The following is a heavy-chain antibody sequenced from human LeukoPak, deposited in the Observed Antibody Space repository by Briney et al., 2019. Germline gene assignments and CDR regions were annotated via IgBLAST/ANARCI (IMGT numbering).Heavy chain of an antibody. D-gene: IGHD3-3*02. CDR2: IYSGGTT. CDR3: ARVGDHFHWNLDL. Sequence: GRSLRLSCAASGFTASTYYMTCVRQAPGKGLEWVSIIYSGGTTYYADSVKGRFTISRDTSKNTLSLQMSSLRAEDTAVYFCARVGDHFHWNLDLWGRGTLVTVSS. V-gene: IGHV3-53*01. CDR1: GFTASTYY. J-gene: IGHJ2*01.